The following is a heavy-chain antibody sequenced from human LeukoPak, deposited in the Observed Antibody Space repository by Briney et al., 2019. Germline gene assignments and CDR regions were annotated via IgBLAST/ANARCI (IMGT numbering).Heavy chain of an antibody. CDR3: AKGRHYYDSSGYYYFDY. J-gene: IGHJ4*02. CDR2: ISGSGGST. CDR1: GFTFSSYA. V-gene: IGHV3-23*01. Sequence: GGSLRLSCAASGFTFSSYAMSWVRQAPGKGLEWVSAISGSGGSTYYADSVQGRFTISRDNSKNTLYLQMNSLRAEDTAVYYCAKGRHYYDSSGYYYFDYWGQGTLVTVSS. D-gene: IGHD3-22*01.